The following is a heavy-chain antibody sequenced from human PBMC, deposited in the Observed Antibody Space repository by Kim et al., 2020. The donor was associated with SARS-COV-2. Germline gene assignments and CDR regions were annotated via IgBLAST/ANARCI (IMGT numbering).Heavy chain of an antibody. Sequence: TTSLKTRLTISKDTSKNQVVLTMTNMDPVDTATYYCARIRNDYYGSGYDYWGQGTLVTVSS. V-gene: IGHV2-70*01. D-gene: IGHD3-10*01. J-gene: IGHJ4*02. CDR3: ARIRNDYYGSGYDY.